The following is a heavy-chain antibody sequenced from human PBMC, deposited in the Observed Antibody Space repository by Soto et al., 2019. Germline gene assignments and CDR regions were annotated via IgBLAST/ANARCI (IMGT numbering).Heavy chain of an antibody. CDR1: GGSISSGGYS. V-gene: IGHV4-30-2*01. D-gene: IGHD4-4*01. CDR2: IYHSGST. CDR3: ARGIGAVTRKTGWFDP. J-gene: IGHJ5*02. Sequence: SETLSLTCAVSGGSISSGGYSWSWIRQPPGKGLEWIGYIYHSGSTYYNPSLKSRVTISVDRSKNQFSLKLSSVTAADTAVYYCARGIGAVTRKTGWFDPWGQGTLVTVSS.